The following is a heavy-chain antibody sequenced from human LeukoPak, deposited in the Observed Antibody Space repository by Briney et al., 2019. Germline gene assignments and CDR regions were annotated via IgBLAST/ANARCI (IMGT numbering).Heavy chain of an antibody. Sequence: GGSLRLSCAASGFTFSSYWMHWVRQAPGKGLVWVSHINSEGSRTSYADPAKGRFTISRDNAKNTLYLQMNSLRAEDTAVYCCARGQDRYMDVWGKGTTVTVSS. CDR3: ARGQDRYMDV. CDR2: INSEGSRT. CDR1: GFTFSSYW. D-gene: IGHD2-15*01. V-gene: IGHV3-74*01. J-gene: IGHJ6*03.